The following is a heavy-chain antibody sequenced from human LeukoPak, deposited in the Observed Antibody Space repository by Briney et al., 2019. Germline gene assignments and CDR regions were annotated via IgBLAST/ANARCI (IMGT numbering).Heavy chain of an antibody. V-gene: IGHV3-30*02. CDR3: EAAAGVYDAFDI. CDR1: GFTFSSYG. Sequence: GGSLRLSCAASGFTFSSYGMHWVRQAPGKGLEWVAFIRYDGSNKYYADSVKGRFTISRDNSKNTLYLQMNGLRAEDTAVYYCEAAAGVYDAFDIWGQGTMVTVPS. D-gene: IGHD6-13*01. J-gene: IGHJ3*02. CDR2: IRYDGSNK.